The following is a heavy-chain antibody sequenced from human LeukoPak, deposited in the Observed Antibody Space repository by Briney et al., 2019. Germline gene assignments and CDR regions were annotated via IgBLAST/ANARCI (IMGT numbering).Heavy chain of an antibody. CDR3: AREQLWLLTDY. D-gene: IGHD5-18*01. V-gene: IGHV3-21*01. J-gene: IGHJ4*02. Sequence: GGSLRLSCAASGFTFSHYSMNWVRQAPGKGLEWVSSISASSSFIYYADSLKGRFTISRDNAKNSLYLQMNSLRAEDTAVYYCAREQLWLLTDYWGQGTLVTVSS. CDR2: ISASSSFI. CDR1: GFTFSHYS.